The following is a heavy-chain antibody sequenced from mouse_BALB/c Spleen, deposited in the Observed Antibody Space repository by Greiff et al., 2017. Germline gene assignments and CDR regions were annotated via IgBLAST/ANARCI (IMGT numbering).Heavy chain of an antibody. Sequence: EVQLQESGAELVRSGASVKLSCTASGFNIKDTYMHWVKQRPEQGLEWIGRIDPANGNTKYDPKFQGKATITADTSSNTAYLQLSSLTSEDTAVYYCARDYGNSRFACWGQGTLVTVSA. CDR1: GFNIKDTY. CDR3: ARDYGNSRFAC. D-gene: IGHD2-1*01. V-gene: IGHV14-3*02. J-gene: IGHJ3*01. CDR2: IDPANGNT.